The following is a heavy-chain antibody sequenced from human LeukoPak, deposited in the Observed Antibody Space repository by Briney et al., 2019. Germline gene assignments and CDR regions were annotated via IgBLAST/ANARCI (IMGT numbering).Heavy chain of an antibody. CDR3: ARGAPRKDDAFDI. Sequence: GGSLRLSCAASGFTFRNFDIYWVRQAPAKGLECVSGISSNGGSTYYANSVRGRFTISRDNSKSTLYLQMGSLRAEDMAVYYCARGAPRKDDAFDIWGQGTMVTVSS. D-gene: IGHD1-14*01. V-gene: IGHV3-64*01. CDR1: GFTFRNFD. J-gene: IGHJ3*02. CDR2: ISSNGGST.